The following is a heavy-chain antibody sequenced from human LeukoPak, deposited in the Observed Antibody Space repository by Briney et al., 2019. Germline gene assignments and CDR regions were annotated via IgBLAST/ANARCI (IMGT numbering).Heavy chain of an antibody. D-gene: IGHD3-10*01. CDR1: GYTFTSYG. V-gene: IGHV1-18*01. J-gene: IGHJ4*02. CDR2: ISAYNGNT. Sequence: ASVKVSCKASGYTFTSYGISWVRQAPGQGLEWMGWISAYNGNTNYAQKLQGRVTMTTDTSTSTAYMELRSLRSDDTAVYYCARYGHSGYYYGWGSFDNGGQGPLVTVSS. CDR3: ARYGHSGYYYGWGSFDN.